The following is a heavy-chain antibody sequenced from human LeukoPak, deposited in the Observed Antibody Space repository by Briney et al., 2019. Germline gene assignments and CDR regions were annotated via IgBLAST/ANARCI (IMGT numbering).Heavy chain of an antibody. CDR1: GGSISSSSYY. Sequence: PSETLSLTCTVSGGSISSSSYYWGWIRQPPGKGLEWIGEINHSGSTNYNPSLKSRVTISVDTSKNQFSLKLSSVTAADTAVYYCARHSQGSGSKYYYYYYMDVWGKGTTVTISS. D-gene: IGHD3-10*01. CDR3: ARHSQGSGSKYYYYYYMDV. J-gene: IGHJ6*03. V-gene: IGHV4-39*01. CDR2: INHSGST.